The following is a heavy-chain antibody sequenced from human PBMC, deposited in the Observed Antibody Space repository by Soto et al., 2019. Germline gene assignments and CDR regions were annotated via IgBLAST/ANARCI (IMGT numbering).Heavy chain of an antibody. CDR1: GYTFTSYD. CDR2: MNSNSGNT. J-gene: IGHJ6*03. Sequence: QVQLVQSGAEVQKPGASVKVSCKASGYTFTSYDINWVRQATGQGLEWMGWMNSNSGNTGYAQKFQGRVTMTRNTSISTAYMELSSLRSEDTAVYYCARGIGDFWSGYFGDMDVWGKGTTVTVSS. CDR3: ARGIGDFWSGYFGDMDV. V-gene: IGHV1-8*01. D-gene: IGHD3-3*01.